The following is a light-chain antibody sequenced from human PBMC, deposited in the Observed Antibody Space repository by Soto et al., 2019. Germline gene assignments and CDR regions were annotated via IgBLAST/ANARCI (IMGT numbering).Light chain of an antibody. J-gene: IGKJ1*01. Sequence: ANQMTQSPSSVSASVGDRVTISRRASQGISNYLAWYQQRPGKAPKLLMFRATTLQSGVPSRFSASGSGPDFTLTISSLQPEDFEPYYCLQDYNSPWTFGQGTKVDIK. CDR3: LQDYNSPWT. V-gene: IGKV1-6*01. CDR1: QGISNY. CDR2: RAT.